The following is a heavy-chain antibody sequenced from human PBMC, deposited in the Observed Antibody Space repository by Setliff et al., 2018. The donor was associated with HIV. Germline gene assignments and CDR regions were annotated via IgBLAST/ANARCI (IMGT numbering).Heavy chain of an antibody. CDR3: TTDLGGSYHGWNY. J-gene: IGHJ4*02. V-gene: IGHV3-15*07. CDR1: GFTFSNAW. Sequence: GGSLRLSCAASGFTFSNAWMNWVRQAPGKGLEWVGRIKSKTDGGTTDYAAPVKGRFTISRDDSKNTLYLQMNSLKTEDTAVYYCTTDLGGSYHGWNYWGQGTLFTVSS. D-gene: IGHD1-26*01. CDR2: IKSKTDGGTT.